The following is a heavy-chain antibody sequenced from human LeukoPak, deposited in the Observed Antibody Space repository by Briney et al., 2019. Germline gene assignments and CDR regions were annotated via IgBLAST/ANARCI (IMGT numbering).Heavy chain of an antibody. CDR3: ARDQALYYYDKGWFDP. CDR1: GFTFSSYS. CDR2: ISSSSSYI. V-gene: IGHV3-21*01. Sequence: GGSLRLSCAASGFTFSSYSMNWVRQAPGKGLEWVSSISSSSSYIYYAATVKARYHISRDNSKNSLYLQMNSLRAEDTAVYYCARDQALYYYDKGWFDPWGQGTLVTVSS. D-gene: IGHD3-22*01. J-gene: IGHJ5*02.